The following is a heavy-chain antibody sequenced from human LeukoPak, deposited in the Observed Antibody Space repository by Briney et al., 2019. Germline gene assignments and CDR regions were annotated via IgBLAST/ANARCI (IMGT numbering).Heavy chain of an antibody. CDR3: AKDHGDYYEGYFDY. J-gene: IGHJ4*02. CDR1: GFTFDDYA. V-gene: IGHV3-43*02. CDR2: ISGDGGST. Sequence: AGGSLRLSCAGSGFTFDDYAMHWVRQAPGKGLEWVSLISGDGGSTYFADSVKGRFTISRDNSKNSLYLQMNSLRTEDTALYYCAKDHGDYYEGYFDYWGQGTLVTVSS. D-gene: IGHD3-22*01.